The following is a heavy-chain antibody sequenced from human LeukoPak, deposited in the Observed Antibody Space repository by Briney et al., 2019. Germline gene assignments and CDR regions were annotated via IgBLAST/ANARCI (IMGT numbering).Heavy chain of an antibody. CDR3: ARNGESAYRPYYFDY. J-gene: IGHJ4*02. D-gene: IGHD3-10*01. CDR1: GGSISSGSYY. CDR2: IYTSGST. Sequence: TLSLTCTVSGGSISSGSYYWSWIRQPAGKGLEWIGRIYTSGSTNYNPSLKSRVTISVDTSKNQFSLKLSSVTAADTAVYYCARNGESAYRPYYFDYWGQGTLVTVSS. V-gene: IGHV4-61*02.